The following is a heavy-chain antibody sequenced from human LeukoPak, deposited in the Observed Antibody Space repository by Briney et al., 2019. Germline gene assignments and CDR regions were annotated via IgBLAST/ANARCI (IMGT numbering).Heavy chain of an antibody. CDR1: GGSFSGYY. CDR2: INHSGST. J-gene: IGHJ5*02. D-gene: IGHD3-10*01. CDR3: ARLRSPFITMVRGVTGWFDP. Sequence: SETLSLTCAVYGGSFSGYYWSWIRQPPGKGLEWIGEINHSGSTNYNPSLKSRVTISVDTSKNQFSLKLSSVTAADTAVYYCARLRSPFITMVRGVTGWFDPWGQGTLVTVSS. V-gene: IGHV4-34*01.